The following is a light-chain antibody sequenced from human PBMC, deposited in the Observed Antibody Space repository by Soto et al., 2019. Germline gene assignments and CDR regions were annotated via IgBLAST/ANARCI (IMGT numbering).Light chain of an antibody. CDR1: SSDVGGYNY. V-gene: IGLV2-8*01. CDR2: EVN. J-gene: IGLJ1*01. Sequence: QSALTQPPSASGSPGQSVTISCTGTSSDVGGYNYVSWYQQHPDKVPKLINYEVNKRPSGVPDRFSGSKSGNTASLTVSGLQAEDEADYYCTSYAGGNNVFGTGTKLTVL. CDR3: TSYAGGNNV.